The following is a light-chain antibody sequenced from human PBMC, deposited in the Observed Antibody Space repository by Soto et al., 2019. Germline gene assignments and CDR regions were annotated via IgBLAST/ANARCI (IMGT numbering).Light chain of an antibody. CDR2: EGS. CDR1: SSDVGTYNL. J-gene: IGLJ2*01. CDR3: CSYAGSSTVI. Sequence: QSALTQPASVSGSPGQSITISCTGTSSDVGTYNLVSWYQQHPGKAPKLMIYEGSERPSGVSNRFSGSKSGNTASLTISGLQAEDEAHYYCCSYAGSSTVIFGGGTKLTVL. V-gene: IGLV2-23*01.